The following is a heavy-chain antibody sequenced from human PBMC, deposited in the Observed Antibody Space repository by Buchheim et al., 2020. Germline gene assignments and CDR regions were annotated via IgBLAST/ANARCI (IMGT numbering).Heavy chain of an antibody. J-gene: IGHJ4*02. CDR1: GDSMERGGFY. D-gene: IGHD3-10*01. CDR3: ARGTPRYYFDF. Sequence: QVQLQESGPGLVKPSQTLSLTCTVSGDSMERGGFYWNWIRQHPGMGLEFIGYMYNSGSTYFNPSLRSRVTISEDTSKNQVSLKLSSVTAADTAVYFCARGTPRYYFDFWGQGTL. V-gene: IGHV4-31*03. CDR2: MYNSGST.